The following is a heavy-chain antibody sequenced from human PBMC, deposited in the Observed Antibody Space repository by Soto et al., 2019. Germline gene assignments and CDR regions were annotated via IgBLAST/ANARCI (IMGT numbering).Heavy chain of an antibody. V-gene: IGHV3-23*01. D-gene: IGHD5-18*01. CDR1: GFPFSGYA. CDR3: AKGEYSYGLLPSVTTPYFDY. CDR2: ITATGARK. J-gene: IGHJ4*02. Sequence: GGALRLSCVASGFPFSGYAMSWVRQAPGKGQEWVSAITATGARKYYADSVRGRYTISRDNSNNTLYLQMSSLRAEDTAVYYCAKGEYSYGLLPSVTTPYFDYWGQGTLVTVSS.